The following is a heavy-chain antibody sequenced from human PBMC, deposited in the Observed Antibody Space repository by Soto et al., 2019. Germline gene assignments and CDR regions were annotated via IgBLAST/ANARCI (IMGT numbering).Heavy chain of an antibody. D-gene: IGHD3-10*01. V-gene: IGHV1-69*02. CDR1: GGTFNRET. CDR2: IIPVLDVT. J-gene: IGHJ6*04. CDR3: ARGGKLGGDLDV. Sequence: QAQLVQSGAAVKKPGSSVKVSCKASGGTFNRETFSWVRQAPGQGLQWMGRIIPVLDVTEYPQNFQGRVTVTADTSTSTVHLALSGLGSDDTAVYYCARGGKLGGDLDVWGKGTPVSVSS.